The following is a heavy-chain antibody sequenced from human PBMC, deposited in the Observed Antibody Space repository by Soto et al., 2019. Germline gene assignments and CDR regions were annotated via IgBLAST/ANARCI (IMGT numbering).Heavy chain of an antibody. CDR2: ISWNSGNI. Sequence: EVQLVESGGGLVQPGRSLRLSCVASGFSFGDYGMHWVRQAPGRGQEWVSGISWNSGNIGYAETVKGRFTISRDNAKNSLYLQMNSLRAEDTALYYCVKDGLTSVFGLVHDGSDIWGHGTMVTVSS. CDR3: VKDGLTSVFGLVHDGSDI. V-gene: IGHV3-9*01. CDR1: GFSFGDYG. J-gene: IGHJ3*02. D-gene: IGHD3-3*01.